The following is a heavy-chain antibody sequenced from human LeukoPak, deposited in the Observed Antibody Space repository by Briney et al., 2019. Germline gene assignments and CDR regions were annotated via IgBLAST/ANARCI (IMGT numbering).Heavy chain of an antibody. D-gene: IGHD5-12*01. V-gene: IGHV4-61*02. CDR1: GGSISSGSYY. Sequence: SQTLSLTCTVSGGSISSGSYYWSWIRQPAGKGLEWIGRIYTSGSTNYNPALKTRATIPVDTSKNQFSLKLSSVTAADTAVYYCARSYRTVATAGYNWFDPWGQGTLVTVSS. CDR2: IYTSGST. J-gene: IGHJ5*02. CDR3: ARSYRTVATAGYNWFDP.